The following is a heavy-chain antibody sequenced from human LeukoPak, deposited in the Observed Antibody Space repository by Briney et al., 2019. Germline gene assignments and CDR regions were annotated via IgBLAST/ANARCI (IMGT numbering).Heavy chain of an antibody. Sequence: GGSLRLSCAASGFAFSSYAMNWVRQAPGKGLEWISVISGSGGETYYAGSVKGRFTISRDNSKNTVSLQMNSLRVEDTAMYYCTRDQMNYWGQGTLVTVSS. CDR3: TRDQMNY. CDR2: ISGSGGET. V-gene: IGHV3-23*01. J-gene: IGHJ4*02. D-gene: IGHD5-24*01. CDR1: GFAFSSYA.